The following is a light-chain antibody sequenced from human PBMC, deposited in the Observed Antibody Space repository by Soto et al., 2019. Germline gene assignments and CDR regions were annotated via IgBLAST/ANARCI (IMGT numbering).Light chain of an antibody. Sequence: EIVLTQSPAPLSLSPGQSAILSCRASQSVSSNLAWYQQRPGQAPRLLIYSASSRHTDIPDRFSCGGSGTEFTLTVDSLQTEDFGVYYCQQYNVWPQTFGQGNKVDIK. CDR3: QQYNVWPQT. J-gene: IGKJ1*01. CDR1: QSVSSN. CDR2: SAS. V-gene: IGKV3-15*01.